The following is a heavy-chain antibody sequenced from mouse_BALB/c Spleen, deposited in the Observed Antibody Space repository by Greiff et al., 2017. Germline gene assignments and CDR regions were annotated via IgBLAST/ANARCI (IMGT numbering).Heavy chain of an antibody. CDR1: GYSFTGYY. CDR2: INPYNGAT. V-gene: IGHV1-31*01. CDR3: ARKEYGNHYYAMDY. J-gene: IGHJ4*01. Sequence: EVQLQQSGPELVKPGASVKISCKASGYSFTGYYMHWVKQSHVKSLEWIGRINPYNGATSYNQNFKDKASLTVDKSSSTAYMELHSLTSEDSAVYYCARKEYGNHYYAMDYWGQGTSVTVSS. D-gene: IGHD2-10*02.